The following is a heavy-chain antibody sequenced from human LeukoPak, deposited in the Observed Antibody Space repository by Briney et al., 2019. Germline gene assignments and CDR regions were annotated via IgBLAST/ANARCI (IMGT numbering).Heavy chain of an antibody. J-gene: IGHJ4*02. CDR3: ATRISGYDSYYFDY. Sequence: SETLSLTCTVSGGSISSSSYYWGWIRQPPGKGLEWIGSIYYSGSTYYNPSLKSRVTISVDTSKNHFSLKLSSVTAADTAVYYCATRISGYDSYYFDYWGQGTLVTVSS. V-gene: IGHV4-39*07. CDR1: GGSISSSSYY. CDR2: IYYSGST. D-gene: IGHD5-12*01.